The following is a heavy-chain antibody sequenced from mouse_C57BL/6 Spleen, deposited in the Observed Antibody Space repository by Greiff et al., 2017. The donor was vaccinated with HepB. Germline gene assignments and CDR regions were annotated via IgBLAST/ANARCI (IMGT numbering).Heavy chain of an antibody. J-gene: IGHJ1*03. CDR3: ARVDGNYTYWYFDV. CDR2: ISYDGSN. D-gene: IGHD2-1*01. V-gene: IGHV3-6*01. Sequence: EVQLVESGPGLVKPSQSLSLTCSVTGYSITSGYYWNWIRQFPGNKLEWMGYISYDGSNNYNPSLKNRISITRDTSKNQFFLKLNSVTTEDTATYYCARVDGNYTYWYFDVWGTGTTVTVSS. CDR1: GYSITSGYY.